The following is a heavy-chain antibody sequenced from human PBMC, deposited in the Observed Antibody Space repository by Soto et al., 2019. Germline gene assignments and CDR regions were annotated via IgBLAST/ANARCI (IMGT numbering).Heavy chain of an antibody. CDR1: GCTFSSYS. J-gene: IGHJ4*02. CDR3: AGLAVAPPARYFDY. D-gene: IGHD6-19*01. V-gene: IGHV3-48*01. CDR2: ISSSSSTI. Sequence: PGGSLRLSCAASGCTFSSYSMNWVRQAPGKGLEWGSYISSSSSTIYYADYVKGRFTISRDNAKNSLYLQMNSLRAEDTAVYYCAGLAVAPPARYFDYWGQGTLVPVSS.